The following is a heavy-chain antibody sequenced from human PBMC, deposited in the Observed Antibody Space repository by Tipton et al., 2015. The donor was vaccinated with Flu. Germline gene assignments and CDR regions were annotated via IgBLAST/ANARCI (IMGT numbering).Heavy chain of an antibody. CDR1: GYSVTDGCY. CDR3: AWAPGGNYYHY. D-gene: IGHD1-26*01. CDR2: IFHSGIT. J-gene: IGHJ4*02. V-gene: IGHV4-38-2*01. Sequence: GLVKPSETLSLTCGVSGYSVTDGCYWGWMRQPPGKGLEWIGTIFHSGITDYNPSLKSRVTMSVDTSANQLSLHVNSVTAADTAMDDCAWAPGGNYYHYWGQGTLVTVSS.